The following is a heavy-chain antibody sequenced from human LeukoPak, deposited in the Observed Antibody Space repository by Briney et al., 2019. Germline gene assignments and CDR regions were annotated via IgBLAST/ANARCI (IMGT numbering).Heavy chain of an antibody. Sequence: SQTLSLTCTVSGGSISSGGYYWSWIRQHPGKGLEWIGYIYYTGSTKYNPSLKSRVTISIDSSKTQFSLKLSSVTAADTAMYYCARRPAAFDIWGQGTMVTVSS. V-gene: IGHV4-30-4*08. CDR1: GGSISSGGYY. CDR3: ARRPAAFDI. CDR2: IYYTGST. J-gene: IGHJ3*02.